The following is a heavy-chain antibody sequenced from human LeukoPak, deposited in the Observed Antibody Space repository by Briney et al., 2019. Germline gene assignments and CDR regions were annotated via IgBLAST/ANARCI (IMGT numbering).Heavy chain of an antibody. D-gene: IGHD3-9*01. CDR2: ISAYNGNT. V-gene: IGHV1-18*01. J-gene: IGHJ3*02. CDR1: GYTFTSYG. Sequence: ASVKVSCKASGYTFTSYGISWVRQAPGQGLEWMGWISAYNGNTNYAQKLQGRVTMTTDISTSTAYMELRSLRSDDTAVYYCARVLDGTYYDILTGYFKGAFDIWGQGTMVTVSS. CDR3: ARVLDGTYYDILTGYFKGAFDI.